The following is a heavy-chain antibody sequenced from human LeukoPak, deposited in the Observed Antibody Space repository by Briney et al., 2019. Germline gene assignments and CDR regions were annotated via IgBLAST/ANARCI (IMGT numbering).Heavy chain of an antibody. CDR1: GYTFTTYA. J-gene: IGHJ5*02. V-gene: IGHV7-4-1*02. Sequence: ASVKVSCKASGYTFTTYAMNWVRQAPGRGLEWMGWINTNTGNPTYAQGFTGRFVFSLDTSISTAYLHISSLKAEDTAVYYCARVVRQQLSSWFDPWGQGTLVTVSS. CDR2: INTNTGNP. CDR3: ARVVRQQLSSWFDP. D-gene: IGHD6-13*01.